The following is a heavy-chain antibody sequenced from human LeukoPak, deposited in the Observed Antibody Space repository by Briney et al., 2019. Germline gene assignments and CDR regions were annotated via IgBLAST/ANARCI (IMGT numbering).Heavy chain of an antibody. V-gene: IGHV3-23*01. Sequence: PGGSLRLSCAASGFTFSSYAMSWVRQAPGKGLEWVSAISGSGGSTYYADSVKGRFTISRDNSKNTLYLQMNSLRAEDTAVYYCAKSLGDYIWGSYRDAFDIWGQGTMVTVSS. CDR3: AKSLGDYIWGSYRDAFDI. J-gene: IGHJ3*02. CDR2: ISGSGGST. D-gene: IGHD3-16*02. CDR1: GFTFSSYA.